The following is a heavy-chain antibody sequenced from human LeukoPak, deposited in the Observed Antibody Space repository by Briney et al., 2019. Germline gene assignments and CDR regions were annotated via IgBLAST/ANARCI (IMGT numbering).Heavy chain of an antibody. CDR1: GGSISSYY. D-gene: IGHD3-3*01. CDR3: ARDKGSGYPHYYYGMDV. CDR2: IYYSGST. V-gene: IGHV4-59*01. Sequence: SGTLSLSCTVSGGSISSYYWSWIRQPPGKGLEWIGYIYYSGSTNYNPSLKSRVAISVDTSKNQFSLKLSSVTAADTAVYYCARDKGSGYPHYYYGMDVWGQGTTVTVSS. J-gene: IGHJ6*02.